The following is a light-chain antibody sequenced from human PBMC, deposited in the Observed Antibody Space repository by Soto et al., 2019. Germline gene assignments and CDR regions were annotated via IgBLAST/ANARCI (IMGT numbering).Light chain of an antibody. Sequence: QSVLTQPASVSASPGQSITTSCSGTFDDIGAHNYVSWYQHHPGKPPKRLIYEVTKRPSGISDRFSGSKSGNTASLTISGLQAEDEADYYCSSYTRTTTLDVLGTGTKVTVL. CDR1: FDDIGAHNY. V-gene: IGLV2-14*01. CDR2: EVT. CDR3: SSYTRTTTLDV. J-gene: IGLJ1*01.